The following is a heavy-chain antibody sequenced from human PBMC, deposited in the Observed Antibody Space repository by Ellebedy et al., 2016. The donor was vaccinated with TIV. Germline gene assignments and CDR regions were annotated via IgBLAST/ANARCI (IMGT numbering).Heavy chain of an antibody. D-gene: IGHD6-6*01. J-gene: IGHJ6*03. CDR2: ISYDGSNK. CDR1: GFTFSSYG. CDR3: AREPQLVVYYYYMDV. V-gene: IGHV3-30*03. Sequence: GESLKISCAASGFTFSSYGMHWVRQAPGKGLEWVAVISYDGSNKYYADSVKGRFTISRDNSKNTLYLQMNSLRAEDTAVYYCAREPQLVVYYYYMDVWGKGTTVTVSS.